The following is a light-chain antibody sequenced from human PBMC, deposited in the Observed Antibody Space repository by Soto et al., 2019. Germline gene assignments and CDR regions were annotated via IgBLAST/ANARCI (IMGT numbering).Light chain of an antibody. J-gene: IGLJ2*01. CDR2: DVN. Sequence: QSAPTQPASVSGSPGQSITISCTGTRSDIGAYNFVSWYQQHPGEVPKLMLYDVNVRPSGVSNRFSGSKSGNTASLTISGLQAEDEADYYCTSWTTSTTMIFGGGTKLTVL. CDR3: TSWTTSTTMI. V-gene: IGLV2-14*03. CDR1: RSDIGAYNF.